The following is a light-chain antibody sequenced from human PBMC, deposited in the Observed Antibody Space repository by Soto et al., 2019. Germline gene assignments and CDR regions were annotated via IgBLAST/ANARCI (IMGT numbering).Light chain of an antibody. CDR3: QHYNSYSEA. V-gene: IGKV1-8*01. J-gene: IGKJ1*01. Sequence: AIRMTQSPSSLSASTGDRVTITCRASQGISSYLAWYQQKPGKAPKLLIYAASTLQSGVPSRFSGSGSGTDFTLTISCLQSEDFAVYYCQHYNSYSEAFGQGSKV. CDR1: QGISSY. CDR2: AAS.